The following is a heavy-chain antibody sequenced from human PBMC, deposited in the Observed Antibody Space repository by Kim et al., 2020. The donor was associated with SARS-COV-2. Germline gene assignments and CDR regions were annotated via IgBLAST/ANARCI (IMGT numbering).Heavy chain of an antibody. CDR2: T. CDR3: ARWSVAGSFDY. Sequence: TYHADSVKGRFTLSRDNSKDTLFLQMNSLRAEDTAVYYCARWSVAGSFDYWGQGTLVTVSS. J-gene: IGHJ4*02. V-gene: IGHV3-23*01. D-gene: IGHD6-19*01.